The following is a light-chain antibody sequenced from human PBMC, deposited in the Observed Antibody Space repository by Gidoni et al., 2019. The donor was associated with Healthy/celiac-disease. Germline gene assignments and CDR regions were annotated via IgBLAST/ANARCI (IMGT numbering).Light chain of an antibody. V-gene: IGKV1-39*01. CDR1: QSISSY. Sequence: DIQMTQSPSSLSASVGHRVTITCRASQSISSYINWYQQKPGKAPKLLFYTASSFQSGVPSRFSGSGSETDFTLTISSLQTEDFATYYCQQSYSTLTFGGGTKVEIK. J-gene: IGKJ4*01. CDR3: QQSYSTLT. CDR2: TAS.